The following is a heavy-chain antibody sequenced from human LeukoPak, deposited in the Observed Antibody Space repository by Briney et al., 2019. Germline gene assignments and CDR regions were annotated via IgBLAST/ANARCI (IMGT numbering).Heavy chain of an antibody. D-gene: IGHD6-19*01. CDR2: ISGSGGST. J-gene: IGHJ4*02. CDR3: AKDRLDRGWYYDY. CDR1: GFTFSSYA. V-gene: IGHV3-23*01. Sequence: GGSLRLSCAVSGFTFSSYAMSWVRQAPGKGLEWVSAISGSGGSTYYADSVKGRFTISRDNPKNTLYLQMNSLRAEDTAVYYCAKDRLDRGWYYDYWGQGTLVTVSS.